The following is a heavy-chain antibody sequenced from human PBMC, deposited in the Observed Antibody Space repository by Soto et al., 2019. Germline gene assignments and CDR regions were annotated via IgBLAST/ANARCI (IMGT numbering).Heavy chain of an antibody. J-gene: IGHJ6*02. V-gene: IGHV4-30-4*01. D-gene: IGHD6-13*01. CDR2: IYYSGST. Sequence: PSETLSLTCTVSGGSISSGDYYWSWIRQPPGKGLEWIGYIYYSGSTYYNPSPKSRVTISVDTSKNQFSLKLSSVTAADTAVYYCARVRTGVSSSWYAYYYYGMDVWGQGTTFTVSS. CDR3: ARVRTGVSSSWYAYYYYGMDV. CDR1: GGSISSGDYY.